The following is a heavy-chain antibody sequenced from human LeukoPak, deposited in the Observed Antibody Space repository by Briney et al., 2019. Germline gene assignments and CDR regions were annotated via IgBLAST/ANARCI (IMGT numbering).Heavy chain of an antibody. V-gene: IGHV3-74*01. CDR2: IDRDGSRI. CDR3: VRGNDYGGPHY. J-gene: IGHJ4*02. Sequence: PGGSLRLSCAVSGFTFSSYWMHWVRQAPGKGLVWVSRIDRDGSRINHADSVKGRFAISRDNGKNTLFLQMNSLRAEDAAVYYCVRGNDYGGPHYWGQGTLVTVSS. CDR1: GFTFSSYW. D-gene: IGHD4-23*01.